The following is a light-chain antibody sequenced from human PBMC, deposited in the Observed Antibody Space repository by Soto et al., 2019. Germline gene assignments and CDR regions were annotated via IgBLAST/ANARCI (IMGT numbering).Light chain of an antibody. V-gene: IGKV3-20*01. CDR3: QQFGNSPYT. CDR1: QSVSSSY. CDR2: GAS. J-gene: IGKJ2*01. Sequence: EIVLTQSPGTLSLSPGERATLSCRASQSVSSSYLAWYQQKPGQTPRLLIYGASSRATGIPDRFSGSGSGTXXXXXXXRLEPEDFAVYYCQQFGNSPYTFGQGTKLDIK.